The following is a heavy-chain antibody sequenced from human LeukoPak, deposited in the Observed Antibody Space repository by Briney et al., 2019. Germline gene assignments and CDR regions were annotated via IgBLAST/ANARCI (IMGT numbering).Heavy chain of an antibody. CDR3: AKTTGYYDY. CDR1: GFTFSSYW. Sequence: GGSLRLSCAASGFTFSSYWMHWVRQAPGKGLEWVSAISGSGITYYADSVKGRFTISRDNSKNTLYLQMDSLRAEDTAVYCCAKTTGYYDYWGQGTLVTVSS. V-gene: IGHV3-23*01. D-gene: IGHD1-1*01. J-gene: IGHJ4*02. CDR2: ISGSGIT.